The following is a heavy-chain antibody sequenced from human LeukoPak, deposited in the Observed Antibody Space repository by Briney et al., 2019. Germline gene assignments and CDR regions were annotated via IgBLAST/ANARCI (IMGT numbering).Heavy chain of an antibody. J-gene: IGHJ5*02. Sequence: ASVKVSCKASGYTFTSYGISWVRQAPGQGLEWMGWISAYNGNTNYAQKLQGRVTMTTDTSTSTAYMELRSLRSDDTAVYYCARVPPRCSSTSCYIFRSWFDPWGQGTLVTVSS. CDR2: ISAYNGNT. CDR1: GYTFTSYG. V-gene: IGHV1-18*01. CDR3: ARVPPRCSSTSCYIFRSWFDP. D-gene: IGHD2-2*02.